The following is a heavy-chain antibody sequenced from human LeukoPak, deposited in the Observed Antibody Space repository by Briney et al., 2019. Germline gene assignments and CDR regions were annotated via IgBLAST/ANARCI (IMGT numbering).Heavy chain of an antibody. CDR3: ARGIAAAPAMVDY. V-gene: IGHV1-69*06. Sequence: EASVKVSCKASGGTFSSYAISWVRQAPGQGLEWMGGIIPIFGTANYAQKFQGRVTITADKSTSTAYMELSSLRSEDTAVYYCARGIAAAPAMVDYWGQGTLVTVSS. CDR1: GGTFSSYA. CDR2: IIPIFGTA. J-gene: IGHJ4*02. D-gene: IGHD6-13*01.